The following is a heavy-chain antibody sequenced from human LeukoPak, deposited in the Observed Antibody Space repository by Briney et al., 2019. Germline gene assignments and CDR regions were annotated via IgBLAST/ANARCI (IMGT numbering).Heavy chain of an antibody. D-gene: IGHD3-10*01. V-gene: IGHV3-33*01. J-gene: IGHJ4*02. Sequence: GGSLRLSCAASGFIFSNSGMPWVRQAPGKGLEWVTVIYTDGSTKYYADSVKGRFTISRDSSQNTLYLQMNSLRAEDTAVYYCARNSGGRRYYFTEWGQGTLVTVSS. CDR1: GFIFSNSG. CDR2: IYTDGSTK. CDR3: ARNSGGRRYYFTE.